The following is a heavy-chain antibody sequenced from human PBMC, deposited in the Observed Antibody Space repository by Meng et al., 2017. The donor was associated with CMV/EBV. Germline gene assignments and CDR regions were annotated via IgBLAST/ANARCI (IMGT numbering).Heavy chain of an antibody. CDR1: GFTFSSYW. J-gene: IGHJ5*02. CDR3: ARAPGLWSGYFSP. D-gene: IGHD3-3*01. Sequence: GGSLRLSCAASGFTFSSYWMSWVRQAPGEGLEWVANIKQDGSEKYYVDSVKGRFTISRDNAKNSLYLQMNSLRAEDTAVYYCARAPGLWSGYFSPWGQGTLVTVSS. CDR2: IKQDGSEK. V-gene: IGHV3-7*01.